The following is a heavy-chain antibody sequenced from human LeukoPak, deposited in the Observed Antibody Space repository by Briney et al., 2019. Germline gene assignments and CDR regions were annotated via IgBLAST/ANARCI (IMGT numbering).Heavy chain of an antibody. D-gene: IGHD4-17*01. CDR2: IYPGDSDT. V-gene: IGHV5-51*01. J-gene: IGHJ6*02. CDR3: ARWDYGDYSYYYGTDV. CDR1: GYTFINYW. Sequence: GESLKISCKGSGYTFINYWIGWVRQMPGEGLQWMGIIYPGDSDTRYSPSFQGQVTISADKSISTAYLQWSSLKASDTAIYYCARWDYGDYSYYYGTDVWGQGTTVTVSS.